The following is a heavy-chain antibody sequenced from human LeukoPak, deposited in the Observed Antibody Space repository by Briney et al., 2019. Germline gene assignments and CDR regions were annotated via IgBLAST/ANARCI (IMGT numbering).Heavy chain of an antibody. CDR2: IYYSGST. J-gene: IGHJ4*02. CDR1: GGSISSYY. D-gene: IGHD3-22*01. V-gene: IGHV4-59*08. CDR3: ARLSYYDSSGLPDY. Sequence: SETLSLTCTVSGGSISSYYWSWIRQPPGKGLEGIGYIYYSGSTNYNHSLKRRVTISVDTSKNQFSLKLSSVTAADTAVYYCARLSYYDSSGLPDYWGQGTLVTVSS.